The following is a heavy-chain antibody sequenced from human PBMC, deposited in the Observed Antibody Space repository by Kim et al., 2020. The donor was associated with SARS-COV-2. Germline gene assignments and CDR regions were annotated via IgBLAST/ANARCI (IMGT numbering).Heavy chain of an antibody. CDR2: ISWNSGSI. D-gene: IGHD3-10*01. CDR3: AKDLLWFGELGVYYYGMDV. CDR1: GFTFDDYA. V-gene: IGHV3-9*01. Sequence: GGSLRLSCAASGFTFDDYAMHWVRQAPGKGLEWVSGISWNSGSIGYADSVKGRFTISRDNAKNSLYLQMNSLRAEDTALYYCAKDLLWFGELGVYYYGMDVWGQGTTVTVSS. J-gene: IGHJ6*02.